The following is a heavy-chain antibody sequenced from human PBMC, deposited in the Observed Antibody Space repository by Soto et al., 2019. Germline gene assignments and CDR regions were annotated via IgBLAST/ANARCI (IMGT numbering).Heavy chain of an antibody. V-gene: IGHV1-3*01. CDR2: INAGNGNT. CDR3: ARAPVGAIPPTRLYYFDY. Sequence: ASVKVSCKASGYTFTSYAMHWVRQAPGQRLEWMGWINAGNGNTKYSQKFQGRVTITRDTSASTAYMELSSLRSEDTAVYYCARAPVGAIPPTRLYYFDYWGQGTLVTVSS. CDR1: GYTFTSYA. J-gene: IGHJ4*02. D-gene: IGHD1-26*01.